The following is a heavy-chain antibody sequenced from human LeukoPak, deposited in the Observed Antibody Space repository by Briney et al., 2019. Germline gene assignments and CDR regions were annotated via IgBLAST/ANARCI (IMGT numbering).Heavy chain of an antibody. D-gene: IGHD4/OR15-4a*01. CDR3: ATEGLNNWCDP. J-gene: IGHJ5*02. V-gene: IGHV3-48*01. CDR1: GFTFSSYS. Sequence: GGSLRLSCAASGFTFSSYSMNWVRQAPGKGLEWVSYISSSSSTINYADSVKGRFTISRDNAKNSLYLQMNSLRAGDTAVYYCATEGLNNWCDPWGQGTLVTVSS. CDR2: ISSSSSTI.